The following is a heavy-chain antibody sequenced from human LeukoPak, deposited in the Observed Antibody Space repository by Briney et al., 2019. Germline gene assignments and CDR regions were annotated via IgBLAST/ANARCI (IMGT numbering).Heavy chain of an antibody. CDR3: ARDYHGSGSLTTFDY. CDR2: INPRGGSA. D-gene: IGHD3-10*01. J-gene: IGHJ4*02. Sequence: ASVKVSCKASGYTFTNFYMHWVRQAPGQGREWMGIINPRGGSASSAQKFQGRVTMTRDTSTSTVYIELSSLRSEDTAVYYCARDYHGSGSLTTFDYWGQGTLVTVSS. V-gene: IGHV1-46*01. CDR1: GYTFTNFY.